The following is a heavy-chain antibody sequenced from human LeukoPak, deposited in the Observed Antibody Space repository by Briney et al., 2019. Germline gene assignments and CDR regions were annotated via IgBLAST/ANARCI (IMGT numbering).Heavy chain of an antibody. CDR1: GFTFSSYS. D-gene: IGHD3-22*01. J-gene: IGHJ3*02. CDR2: ISSSSSYK. V-gene: IGHV3-21*01. CDR3: ARGGYYDPDAFDI. Sequence: GGSLRLSCAASGFTFSSYSTNWVRQAPGKGLEWVSSISSSSSYKYYADSVKGRFTISRDNAKNSLYLQMNSLRAEDTAVYYCARGGYYDPDAFDIWGQGTMVTVSS.